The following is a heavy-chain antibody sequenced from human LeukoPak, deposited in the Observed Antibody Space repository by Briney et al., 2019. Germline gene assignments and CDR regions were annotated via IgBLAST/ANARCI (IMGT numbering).Heavy chain of an antibody. V-gene: IGHV1-69*06. CDR3: ARDLYSYNLDAEY. CDR2: IIHIFGTA. D-gene: IGHD5-18*01. Sequence: SVTVSCKASRGTFNRYAISWVRQAPGHRLEWMGGIIHIFGTANYAQKFQGRVTITADKSTSTAYMELSSLRSEDTAVYYCARDLYSYNLDAEYWGQGTLVTVSS. J-gene: IGHJ4*02. CDR1: RGTFNRYA.